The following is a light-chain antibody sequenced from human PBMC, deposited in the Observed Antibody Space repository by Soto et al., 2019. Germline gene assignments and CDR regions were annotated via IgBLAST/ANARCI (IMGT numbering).Light chain of an antibody. Sequence: EVVLTQSPGTLSLSPGERATLSCRASQTINSRYLAWYQQSPGQAPRLLLYGASSRAAGIPDRFTGSGSGTAFTRTISRVYAEYFALYYSQQYDTFGQGTKLEIK. CDR3: QQYDT. J-gene: IGKJ2*01. CDR1: QTINSRY. CDR2: GAS. V-gene: IGKV3-20*01.